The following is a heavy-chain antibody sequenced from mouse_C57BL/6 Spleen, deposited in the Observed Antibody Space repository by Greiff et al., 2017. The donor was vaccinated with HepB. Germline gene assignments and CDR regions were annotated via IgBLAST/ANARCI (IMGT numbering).Heavy chain of an antibody. D-gene: IGHD1-1*01. J-gene: IGHJ4*01. CDR2: ISGGGGNT. CDR1: GFTFSSYT. V-gene: IGHV5-9*01. CDR3: ARQIYYDGSSYVGYAMDY. Sequence: EVKLVESGGGLVKPGGSLKLSCAASGFTFSSYTMSWVRQTPEKRLEWVATISGGGGNTYYPDSVQGRFTISRDNAKNTLYLQMSSLRSEDTALLYCARQIYYDGSSYVGYAMDYWGQGTSVTVSS.